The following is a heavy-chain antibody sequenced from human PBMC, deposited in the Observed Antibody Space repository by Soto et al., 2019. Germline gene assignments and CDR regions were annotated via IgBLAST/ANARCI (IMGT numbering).Heavy chain of an antibody. Sequence: QVQLVESGGGVVQPGRSLRLSCAASGFTFSSYGMHWVRQAPGKGLEWVAVIWYDGSNKYYADSVKGRFTISRDNSKNTRYMQMDSLRAENTAVYYGGRQKGGATTRNSSSGMDVWGQGTTVPVSS. V-gene: IGHV3-33*01. CDR3: GRQKGGATTRNSSSGMDV. CDR1: GFTFSSYG. D-gene: IGHD1-26*01. J-gene: IGHJ6*02. CDR2: IWYDGSNK.